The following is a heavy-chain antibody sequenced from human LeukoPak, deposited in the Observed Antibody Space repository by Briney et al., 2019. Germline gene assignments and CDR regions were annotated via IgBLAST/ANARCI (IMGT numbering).Heavy chain of an antibody. J-gene: IGHJ4*02. CDR2: VTKTGDKT. V-gene: IGHV3-23*01. CDR3: AKGAPYCAGGDRYEVYDY. CDR1: GFTFSSYA. Sequence: PGGSLRLSCAASGFTFSSYAMSWVRQAPGKGLEWVSTVTKTGDKTFYVDSVKGRFTVSRDNSKNTLYLQMNSLRVDDTGVYYCAKGAPYCAGGDRYEVYDYWGQGTLVTVSS. D-gene: IGHD2-8*02.